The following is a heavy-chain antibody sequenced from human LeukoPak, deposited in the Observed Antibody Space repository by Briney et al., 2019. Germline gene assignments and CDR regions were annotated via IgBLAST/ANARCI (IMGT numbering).Heavy chain of an antibody. D-gene: IGHD5-12*01. CDR1: GFTFSDYA. J-gene: IGHJ4*02. Sequence: GGSLRLSCAASGFTFSDYAMSWVRQAPGKGLGWVSTISGSGGSTYYVDSVKGRFTISRDNSKNTLYLQMNSLRAEDTAVYYCAKVRKATENDYWGQGTLVTVSS. CDR3: AKVRKATENDY. CDR2: ISGSGGST. V-gene: IGHV3-23*01.